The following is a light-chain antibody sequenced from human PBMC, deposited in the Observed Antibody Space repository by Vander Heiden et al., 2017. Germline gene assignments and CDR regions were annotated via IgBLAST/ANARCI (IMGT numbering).Light chain of an antibody. J-gene: IGKJ4*01. CDR1: QGIGID. V-gene: IGKV1-6*01. Sequence: AIQMTQSPSSLSASVGDRVTIPCRASQGIGIDLGWYQQKPGKAPRLLIYDATTLESGVPSRFSGSGSDTDFTLTISSLQPEDFATYYCLQDYNYPLSFGGGTKVEI. CDR3: LQDYNYPLS. CDR2: DAT.